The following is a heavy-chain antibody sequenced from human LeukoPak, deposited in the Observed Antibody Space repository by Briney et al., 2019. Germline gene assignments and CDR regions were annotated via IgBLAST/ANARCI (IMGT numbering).Heavy chain of an antibody. V-gene: IGHV3-72*01. CDR1: GFTVSNHY. CDR3: ARDTAAALDY. D-gene: IGHD6-13*01. J-gene: IGHJ4*02. CDR2: TKNKAESHIT. Sequence: GGSLRLSCAASGFTVSNHYMDWVRQAPGKGLEWVGRTKNKAESHITDYAASVKGRFFSSRDDSKNSLYLQMNSLQTDDTGIYYCARDTAAALDYWGQGILVTVSS.